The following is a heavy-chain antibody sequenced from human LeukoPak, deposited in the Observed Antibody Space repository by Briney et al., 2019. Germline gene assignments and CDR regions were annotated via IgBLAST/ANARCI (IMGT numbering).Heavy chain of an antibody. CDR3: ARDSGRFYIDY. D-gene: IGHD1-26*01. Sequence: GGSLRHSCAASGFTFSHYWMTWVRQAPGKGLEWVANINQDGSEEFYVDSLKGRFTISRDNAKNSLYLQINSLRADDTAIYYCARDSGRFYIDYWGQGTLVTVSS. J-gene: IGHJ4*02. CDR2: INQDGSEE. V-gene: IGHV3-7*03. CDR1: GFTFSHYW.